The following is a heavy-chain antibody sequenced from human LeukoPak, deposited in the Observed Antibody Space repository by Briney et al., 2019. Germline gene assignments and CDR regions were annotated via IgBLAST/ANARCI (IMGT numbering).Heavy chain of an antibody. J-gene: IGHJ6*03. D-gene: IGHD1-14*01. CDR2: IYYSGST. CDR1: GGSISSSSYY. V-gene: IGHV4-39*07. CDR3: TSGTLSYYYMDV. Sequence: TSETLSLTCTVSGGSISSSSYYWGWIRQPPGKGLEWIGSIYYSGSTYYNPSLKSRVTISVDTSKNQFSLKLSSVTAADTAVYYCTSGTLSYYYMDVWGKGTTVTISS.